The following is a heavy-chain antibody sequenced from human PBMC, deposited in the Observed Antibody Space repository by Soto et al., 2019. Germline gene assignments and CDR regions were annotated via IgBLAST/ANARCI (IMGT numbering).Heavy chain of an antibody. V-gene: IGHV6-1*01. CDR2: TYYRSKWYN. CDR1: GDSVSSNSAA. Sequence: SQTLSLTCAISGDSVSSNSAAWNWIRQSPSRGLEWLGRTYYRSKWYNDYAVSVKSRITINPDTSKNQFSLQLNSVTPEDTAVYYCARDPSYYDFWSGDMGLGYYYCGMDVCGRGTTVTVSS. CDR3: ARDPSYYDFWSGDMGLGYYYCGMDV. J-gene: IGHJ6*02. D-gene: IGHD3-3*01.